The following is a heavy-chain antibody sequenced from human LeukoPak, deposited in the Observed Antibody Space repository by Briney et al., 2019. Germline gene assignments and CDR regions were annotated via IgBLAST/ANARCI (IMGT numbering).Heavy chain of an antibody. CDR3: ARDFPGTAGYAFDI. Sequence: PGGSLRLSCAASGFTFSSYSMYWVRQAPGKGLEWVSSISSSSSYIYYADSVKGRFTISRDNAKNSLYLQMNSLRAEDTAVYYCARDFPGTAGYAFDIWGQGTMVTVSS. J-gene: IGHJ3*02. CDR2: ISSSSSYI. CDR1: GFTFSSYS. V-gene: IGHV3-21*01. D-gene: IGHD6-19*01.